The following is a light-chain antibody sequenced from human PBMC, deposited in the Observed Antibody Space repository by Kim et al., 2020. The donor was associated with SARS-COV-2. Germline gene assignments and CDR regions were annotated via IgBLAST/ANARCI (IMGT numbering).Light chain of an antibody. V-gene: IGKV1-33*01. Sequence: ESVGDRVTITCQASHAISNYLNWYQQKPGKAPKLLIYAASNLETGVPSRFSGIGSGTDFTFIISSLQPEDIATYYCHQYHTVPYTFGGGTKVDIK. CDR1: HAISNY. J-gene: IGKJ4*01. CDR3: HQYHTVPYT. CDR2: AAS.